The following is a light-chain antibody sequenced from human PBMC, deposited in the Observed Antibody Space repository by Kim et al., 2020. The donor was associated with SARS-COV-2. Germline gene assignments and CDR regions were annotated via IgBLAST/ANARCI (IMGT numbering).Light chain of an antibody. CDR3: QQYANLPS. CDR1: QDISNY. CDR2: DAS. J-gene: IGKJ4*01. V-gene: IGKV1-33*01. Sequence: SASVGDRVTITCQASQDISNYLNWYQQKPGKAPKLLIYDASNLETVVPSRFSGSGSGTDFTFTISILQPEDIATYYYQQYANLPSFGVGTKVDIK.